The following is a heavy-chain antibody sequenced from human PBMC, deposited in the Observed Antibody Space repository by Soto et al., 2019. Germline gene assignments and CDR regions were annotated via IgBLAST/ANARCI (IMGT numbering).Heavy chain of an antibody. CDR1: GYNFTSYG. D-gene: IGHD2-2*01. Sequence: ASVKVSCKASGYNFTSYGISWVRQAPGQGLEWMGWISAYNGNKNYAQKLQGRVTMTTDTSTSTAYMELRSLRSDDTAVYYCARPAAPIDYYYYGMDVWGQGTTVTV. CDR3: ARPAAPIDYYYYGMDV. V-gene: IGHV1-18*01. CDR2: ISAYNGNK. J-gene: IGHJ6*02.